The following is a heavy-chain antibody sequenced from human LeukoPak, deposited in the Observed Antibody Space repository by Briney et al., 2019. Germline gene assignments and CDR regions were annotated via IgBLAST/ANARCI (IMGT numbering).Heavy chain of an antibody. V-gene: IGHV3-33*06. J-gene: IGHJ4*02. Sequence: GGSLRLSCAASGFTFSSYAMHWVRQAPGKGLEWVAVIWYDGSNKYYADSVKGRFTISRGNSKNTLYLQMNSLRAEDTAVYYCAKDASAYSGSYFDYWGQGTLVTVSS. CDR1: GFTFSSYA. CDR2: IWYDGSNK. D-gene: IGHD1-26*01. CDR3: AKDASAYSGSYFDY.